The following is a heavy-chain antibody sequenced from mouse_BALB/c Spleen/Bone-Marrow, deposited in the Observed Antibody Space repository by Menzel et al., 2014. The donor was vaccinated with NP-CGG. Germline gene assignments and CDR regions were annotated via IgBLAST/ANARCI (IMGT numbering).Heavy chain of an antibody. CDR3: ATGGNDWFAY. CDR2: INPTSGYT. D-gene: IGHD2-1*01. V-gene: IGHV1-7*01. Sequence: VQGVESGPELAKPWASVKMSCRASGYTFTSYWMNWVKQRPVQGLEWIGYINPTSGYTEYNQKFKDKATLTTDKSSSTAYMQLSSLTSEDSAVYYCATGGNDWFAYWGQGTLVTVSA. CDR1: GYTFTSYW. J-gene: IGHJ3*01.